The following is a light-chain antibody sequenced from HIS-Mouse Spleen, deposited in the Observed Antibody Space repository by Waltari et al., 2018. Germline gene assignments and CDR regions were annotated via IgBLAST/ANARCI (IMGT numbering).Light chain of an antibody. J-gene: IGLJ2*01. CDR1: SLRSYS. CDR2: GKN. Sequence: SSELTQDPAVSVALVQTVRITCQGHSLRSYSASWYQQKPGQAPVLVIYGKNNRTSGIPDRFSGSSSGNTASLTITGAQAEDEADYYCNSRDSSGNHVVFGGGTKLTVL. V-gene: IGLV3-19*01. CDR3: NSRDSSGNHVV.